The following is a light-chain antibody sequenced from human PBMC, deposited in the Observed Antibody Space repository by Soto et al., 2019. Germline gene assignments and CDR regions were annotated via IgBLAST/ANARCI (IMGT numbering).Light chain of an antibody. V-gene: IGKV1-27*01. CDR1: QGINNY. J-gene: IGKJ5*01. CDR2: AAS. Sequence: EIQMTQSPSSMTASVGTSVSISCRASQGINNYLAWYQQKPGKVPKLLIYAASTLHPGVPSRLSGSGSGTDFTLSIFRLQPDDSATYDGQNYDSDPITCGQGTRREI. CDR3: QNYDSDPIT.